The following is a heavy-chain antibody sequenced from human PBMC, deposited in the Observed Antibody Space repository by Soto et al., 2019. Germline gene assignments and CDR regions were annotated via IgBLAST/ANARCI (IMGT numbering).Heavy chain of an antibody. CDR1: GFTFNNYG. CDR2: IWNDGSNK. V-gene: IGHV3-33*01. CDR3: ARDRRDYGSGSSQAFDY. J-gene: IGHJ4*02. Sequence: GGSLRLSCAASGFTFNNYGMHWVRQAPGKGLEWLAVIWNDGSNKYYANSVKGRFTISRDNSKNTLYLQMNSLRAEDTAVYYCARDRRDYGSGSSQAFDYWGQGTLVTVSS. D-gene: IGHD3-10*01.